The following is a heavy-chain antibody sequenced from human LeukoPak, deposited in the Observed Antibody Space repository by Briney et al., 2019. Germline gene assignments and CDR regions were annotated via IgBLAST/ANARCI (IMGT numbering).Heavy chain of an antibody. V-gene: IGHV1-8*01. CDR2: MNPNSGNT. Sequence: ASVKVSCKASGYTFTSYDINWVRQATGQGLEWRGWMNPNSGNTGYAQKCQGRVTMPRDMSTSTVYMELSSLRSEDTAVYYCARDPGSIAVAGTREVYYYYYMDVWGKGTTVTVSS. CDR3: ARDPGSIAVAGTREVYYYYYMDV. D-gene: IGHD6-19*01. CDR1: GYTFTSYD. J-gene: IGHJ6*03.